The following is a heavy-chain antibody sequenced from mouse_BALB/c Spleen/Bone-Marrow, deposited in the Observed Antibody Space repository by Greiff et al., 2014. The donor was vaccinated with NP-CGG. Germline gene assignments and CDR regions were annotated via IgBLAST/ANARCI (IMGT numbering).Heavy chain of an antibody. D-gene: IGHD1-1*01. V-gene: IGHV1-39*01. J-gene: IGHJ2*01. CDR2: IDPYYGGT. CDR3: AKKDYGSSSFDY. CDR1: GYSFTDSN. Sequence: VQLKESGPELEKPGASVKISCKASGYSFTDSNMNWVEQSNGKKLEWIGNIDPYYGGTSYSQKFKGKATLTVDKSSSTAYMQLRSLTSEDAAVYYCAKKDYGSSSFDYWGQGTTLTVSS.